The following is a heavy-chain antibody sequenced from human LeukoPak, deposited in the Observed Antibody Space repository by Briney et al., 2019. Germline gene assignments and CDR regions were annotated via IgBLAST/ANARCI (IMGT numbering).Heavy chain of an antibody. V-gene: IGHV3-23*01. CDR2: ISGSGGST. Sequence: PGGSLRLSCAASGFILSDHYMDWVRQAPGKGLEWVSAISGSGGSTYYADSVKGRFTISRDNSKNTLYLQMNSLRAEDTAVYYCAKAPHFYDSSGYYYFDYWGQGTLVTVSS. CDR3: AKAPHFYDSSGYYYFDY. CDR1: GFILSDHY. D-gene: IGHD3-22*01. J-gene: IGHJ4*02.